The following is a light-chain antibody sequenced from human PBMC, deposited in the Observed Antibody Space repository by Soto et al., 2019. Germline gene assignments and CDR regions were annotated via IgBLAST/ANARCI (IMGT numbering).Light chain of an antibody. V-gene: IGLV2-14*01. Sequence: QSVLTQPASVSGSPGQSITISCTGTSSDVGGYNYVSWSQQHPGKAPKLIIYEVSHRPSGVSNRFSGSKSDNTASLTISGLQAEDEADYYCSSYTTTNTYVFGTGTKLTVL. CDR2: EVS. J-gene: IGLJ1*01. CDR1: SSDVGGYNY. CDR3: SSYTTTNTYV.